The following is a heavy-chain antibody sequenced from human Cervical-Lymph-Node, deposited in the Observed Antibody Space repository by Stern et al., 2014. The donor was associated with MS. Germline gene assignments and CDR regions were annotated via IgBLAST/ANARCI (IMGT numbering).Heavy chain of an antibody. Sequence: QVQLVPSGAEVKKPGAAVKVSCKASGYTFTSHSIAWVRQAPGPGLERMGFINPRFNNAAYTQSFQDSVTLTRDTSTATVYMELSSLRFADTAVYYCVRGDTTWHYFYDGLDVWGQGTTVTVSS. CDR2: INPRFNNA. CDR3: VRGDTTWHYFYDGLDV. J-gene: IGHJ6*02. D-gene: IGHD1-14*01. V-gene: IGHV1-46*03. CDR1: GYTFTSHS.